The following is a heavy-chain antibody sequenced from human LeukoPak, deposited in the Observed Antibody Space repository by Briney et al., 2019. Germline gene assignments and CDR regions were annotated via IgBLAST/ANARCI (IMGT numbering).Heavy chain of an antibody. CDR2: LNTDGSST. V-gene: IGHV3-74*01. D-gene: IGHD3-3*01. CDR1: GFTFSTYW. Sequence: GGSLRLSCAASGFTFSTYWMNWVRQAPGKGLVWVSHLNTDGSSTSYADSVKGRFTISRDNAKNTLYLQLNSLRAEDTAVYYCARVDVGLEWLPRRIYYYFLDVWGKGTTVTVSS. J-gene: IGHJ6*03. CDR3: ARVDVGLEWLPRRIYYYFLDV.